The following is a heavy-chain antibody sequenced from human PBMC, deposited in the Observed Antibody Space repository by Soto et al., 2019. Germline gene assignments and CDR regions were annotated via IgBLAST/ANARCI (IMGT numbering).Heavy chain of an antibody. CDR1: GYTFTSYA. V-gene: IGHV1-3*01. CDR3: ARLPLLTVTGDWYFDL. CDR2: INAGNGNT. Sequence: QVQLVQSGAEVKKPGASVKVSCKASGYTFTSYAMHWVRQAPGQRLEWMGWINAGNGNTKYSQKFQGRVTITRDTSASTADMELSSLRSEDTAVYYCARLPLLTVTGDWYFDLCGRGALVTVSS. D-gene: IGHD4-17*01. J-gene: IGHJ2*01.